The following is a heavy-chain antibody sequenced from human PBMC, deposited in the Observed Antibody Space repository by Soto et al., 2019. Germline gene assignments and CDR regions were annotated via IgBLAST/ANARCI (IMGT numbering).Heavy chain of an antibody. CDR2: ITFSGNTV. CDR1: GFPFSIYW. CDR3: ARVSWREKYGMDV. V-gene: IGHV3-48*04. J-gene: IGHJ6*02. Sequence: GGSLRLSCAASGFPFSIYWMNWVRQAPGKGLEWISYITFSGNTVYYADSLKGRFTISRDNAKNSLYLQMNRLRAEDTAVYYCARVSWREKYGMDVWGQGTTVTVSS.